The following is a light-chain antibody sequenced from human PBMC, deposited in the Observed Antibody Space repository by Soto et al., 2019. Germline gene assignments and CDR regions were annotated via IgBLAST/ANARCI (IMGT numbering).Light chain of an antibody. J-gene: IGKJ5*01. CDR3: QQRSNWPPVIT. CDR2: DAS. CDR1: QSFSSY. Sequence: EIVLTQSPGTLSLSPGERATLSCRASQSFSSYLAWYQQKPGQAPRLLIYDASKRATGIPARFSGRGSGTAFTLTISSLEPEDFAVYYCQQRSNWPPVITFGQGTRLEIK. V-gene: IGKV3-11*01.